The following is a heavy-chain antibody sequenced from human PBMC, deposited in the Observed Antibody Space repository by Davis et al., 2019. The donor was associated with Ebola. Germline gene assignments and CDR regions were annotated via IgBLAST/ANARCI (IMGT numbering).Heavy chain of an antibody. CDR1: GFTFSSYA. CDR3: ARDDSSGRARAFDI. D-gene: IGHD3-22*01. Sequence: GESLKISCAASGFTFSSYAMSWVRQAPGKGLEWVANIKQDGSEKYYVDSVEGRFTISRDNAKNSLYLQMNSLRAEDTAVYYCARDDSSGRARAFDIWGQGTMVTVSS. V-gene: IGHV3-7*01. J-gene: IGHJ3*02. CDR2: IKQDGSEK.